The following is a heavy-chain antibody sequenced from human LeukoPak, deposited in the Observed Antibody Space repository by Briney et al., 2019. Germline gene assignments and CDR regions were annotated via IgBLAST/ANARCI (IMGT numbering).Heavy chain of an antibody. D-gene: IGHD6-13*01. CDR1: GXTXSSYX. CDR3: ATRAYSSSWP. V-gene: IGHV3-7*01. Sequence: SGXTXSSYXXHXVRXAPGKXXEWVANIKQDGSEKYYVDSVKGRFTISRDNAKNSLYLQMNSLRAEDTAVYYCATRAYSSSWPWGQGTLVTVSS. J-gene: IGHJ5*02. CDR2: IKQDGSEK.